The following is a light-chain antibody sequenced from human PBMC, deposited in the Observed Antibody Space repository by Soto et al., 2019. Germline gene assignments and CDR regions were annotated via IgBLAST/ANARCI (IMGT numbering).Light chain of an antibody. CDR2: DVN. J-gene: IGLJ1*01. V-gene: IGLV2-11*01. Sequence: QSALTQPRSVSGSPGQSVTISCTGTSSNVGGYDYVSWYQQHPGKAPKLMIFDVNKRPSGVPDRFSASKSGNTASLTISGLRDEDEADYYCCSFAGSDTYVFATGTKLTVL. CDR1: SSNVGGYDY. CDR3: CSFAGSDTYV.